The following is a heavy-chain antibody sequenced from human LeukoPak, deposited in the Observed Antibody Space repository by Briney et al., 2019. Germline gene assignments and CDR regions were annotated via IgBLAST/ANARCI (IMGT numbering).Heavy chain of an antibody. CDR3: ATDWRNMVRGVTFLDY. V-gene: IGHV3-30*04. D-gene: IGHD3-10*01. CDR1: GFTFSSYA. CDR2: ISYDGSNK. J-gene: IGHJ4*02. Sequence: GGSLRLSCAASGFTFSSYAMHWVRQAPGKGLEWVAVISYDGSNKYYADSVKGRFTISRDNSKNTLYLQMNSLRAEDTAVYYCATDWRNMVRGVTFLDYWGQGTLVTVSS.